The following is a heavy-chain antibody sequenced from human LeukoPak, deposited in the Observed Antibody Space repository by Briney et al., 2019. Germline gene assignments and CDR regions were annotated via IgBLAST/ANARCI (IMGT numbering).Heavy chain of an antibody. Sequence: ASVKVSCKASGYTFTSYYMHWVRQAPGQGLEWMGWINTNTGNPTYAQGFTGRFVFSLDTSVSTAYLQISSLKAEDTAVYYCALRRYDILTGYYGDYWGQGTLVTVSS. CDR2: INTNTGNP. D-gene: IGHD3-9*01. J-gene: IGHJ4*02. CDR3: ALRRYDILTGYYGDY. CDR1: GYTFTSYY. V-gene: IGHV7-4-1*02.